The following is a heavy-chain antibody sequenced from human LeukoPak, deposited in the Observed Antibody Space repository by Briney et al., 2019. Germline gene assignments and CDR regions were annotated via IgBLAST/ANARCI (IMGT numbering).Heavy chain of an antibody. D-gene: IGHD1-1*01. CDR3: AKDANWNHGGGYMDV. V-gene: IGHV3-23*01. Sequence: AGGSLRLSCAASGFTFSSYAMSWVRQAPGKGLEWVSAISGSGGSTYYADSVKGRFTISRGNSKNTLYLQMNSLRAEDTAVYYCAKDANWNHGGGYMDVWGKGTTVTVSS. J-gene: IGHJ6*03. CDR2: ISGSGGST. CDR1: GFTFSSYA.